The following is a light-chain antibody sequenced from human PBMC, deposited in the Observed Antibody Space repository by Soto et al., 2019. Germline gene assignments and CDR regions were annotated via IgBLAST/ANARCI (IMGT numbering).Light chain of an antibody. CDR2: GSS. CDR1: QSVSRSY. V-gene: IGKV3-20*01. CDR3: QQYGSLWT. Sequence: EIVLTQSPGTLSLSPGERATLSCRASQSVSRSYLAWYQQKPGQAPRLLIYGSSSRATGIPDRFSASGSATDFTLTISRLEPEDFAVYYCQQYGSLWTFGQGTKVEIK. J-gene: IGKJ1*01.